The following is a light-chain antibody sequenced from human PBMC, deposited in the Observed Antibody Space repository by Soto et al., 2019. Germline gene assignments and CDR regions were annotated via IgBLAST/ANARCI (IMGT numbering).Light chain of an antibody. Sequence: QSALTQPASVSGSPGQSITISCTGTSSDVGGYNYVSWYQQHPGKAPKLMIYDVSNRPSGVSNRFSGSKSGNTASLTISGLQAADEADYYCSSYTSSSTLGYVFGTGTKVTVL. CDR3: SSYTSSSTLGYV. CDR2: DVS. J-gene: IGLJ1*01. V-gene: IGLV2-14*01. CDR1: SSDVGGYNY.